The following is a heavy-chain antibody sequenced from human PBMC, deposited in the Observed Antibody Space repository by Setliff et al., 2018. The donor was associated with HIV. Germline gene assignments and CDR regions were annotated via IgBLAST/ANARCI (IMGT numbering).Heavy chain of an antibody. V-gene: IGHV3-23*01. CDR1: GFTFSSYA. J-gene: IGHJ6*02. CDR2: ISGSGGST. D-gene: IGHD6-13*01. CDR3: ARDCRVGWVFTYGMDV. Sequence: PGESLKISCAASGFTFSSYAMTWVRQAPGKGLEWVSAISGSGGSTYYAGSVKGRFTISRDNSKNTLFLQMNSLRPEDTAVYYCARDCRVGWVFTYGMDVWGQGTLVTDSS.